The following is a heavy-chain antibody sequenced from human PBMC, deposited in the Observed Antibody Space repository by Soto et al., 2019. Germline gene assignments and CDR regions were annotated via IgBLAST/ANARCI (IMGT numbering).Heavy chain of an antibody. Sequence: QVQLQESGPGLVKPSQTLSLTCTVSGGSISSGGYYWSWIRQHPGKGLEWIGYIYYSGSTYYNPSLKSRVTISVDTSKNQFSLKLSSVTAADTAVYYCARGWGTRGTVTTYWFDPWGQGTLVTVSS. CDR1: GGSISSGGYY. CDR3: ARGWGTRGTVTTYWFDP. D-gene: IGHD4-17*01. V-gene: IGHV4-31*03. J-gene: IGHJ5*02. CDR2: IYYSGST.